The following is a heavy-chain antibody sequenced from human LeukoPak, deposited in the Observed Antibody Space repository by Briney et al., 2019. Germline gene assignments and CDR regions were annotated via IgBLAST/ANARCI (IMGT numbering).Heavy chain of an antibody. J-gene: IGHJ5*02. Sequence: ASVKVSCKTSGGTFNNSAISWVRQAPGQGLEWLGGIMPLFGTAGYAQKFQGRVTITKDESPRTVYMELTSLTSDDTAVYYWARNVHGDYGSGWFDPWGQGTLVSVSS. CDR1: GGTFNNSA. V-gene: IGHV1-69*05. CDR3: ARNVHGDYGSGWFDP. CDR2: IMPLFGTA. D-gene: IGHD4-17*01.